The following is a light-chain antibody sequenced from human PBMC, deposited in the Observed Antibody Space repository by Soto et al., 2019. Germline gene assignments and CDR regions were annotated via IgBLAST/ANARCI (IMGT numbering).Light chain of an antibody. CDR2: AAS. J-gene: IGKJ2*01. CDR1: QTISSW. CDR3: QQLDTDPYT. V-gene: IGKV1-5*01. Sequence: DIQMTQSPSTLSGSVGDRVTITCRASQTISSWLAWYQQKPGKAPNLLIYAASTLETGVPSRFSGSGSGTTFTLTISSLQPEDFATYYCQQLDTDPYTFGQGTKLDI.